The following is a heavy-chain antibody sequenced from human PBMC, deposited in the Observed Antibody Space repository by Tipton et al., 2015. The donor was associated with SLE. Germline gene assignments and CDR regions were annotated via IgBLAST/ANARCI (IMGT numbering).Heavy chain of an antibody. Sequence: LRLSCTVSGGSISSYYWSWIRQPPGKGLEWIGYIHHSGSTNYNPSLQSRVTISRDTSKSHFSLKLTSVTAADTAVYYCARGGLSFFDYWGQGILVTVSS. CDR1: GGSISSYY. J-gene: IGHJ4*02. V-gene: IGHV4-59*01. CDR3: ARGGLSFFDY. D-gene: IGHD3-16*01. CDR2: IHHSGST.